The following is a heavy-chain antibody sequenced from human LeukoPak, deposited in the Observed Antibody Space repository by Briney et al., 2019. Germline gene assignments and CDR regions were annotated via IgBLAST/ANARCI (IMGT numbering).Heavy chain of an antibody. J-gene: IGHJ4*02. CDR3: ARGGRMTTVVTYYFDY. CDR2: VNPSGGST. CDR1: GYSFTNYY. D-gene: IGHD4-23*01. V-gene: IGHV1-46*01. Sequence: GASVRVSCTASGYSFTNYYIHWVRQAPGQGLEWTGIVNPSGGSTTYAQEFQGRVTMTRDTSTSTVYMDLSSLRSDDTAVYFCARGGRMTTVVTYYFDYWGQGTLVTVSS.